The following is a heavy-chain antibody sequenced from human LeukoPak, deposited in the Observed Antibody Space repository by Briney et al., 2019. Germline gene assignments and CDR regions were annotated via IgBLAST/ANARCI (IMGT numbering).Heavy chain of an antibody. CDR1: GYTLTELS. CDR2: FDPEDGET. D-gene: IGHD2-2*01. Sequence: ASVKVSCKVSGYTLTELSMHWVRQAPGKWLEWMGGFDPEDGETIYAQKFQGRVTMTEDTSTDTAYMELSSLRSEDTAVYYCAITPYGGYQHYFDYWGQGTLVTVSS. V-gene: IGHV1-24*01. J-gene: IGHJ4*02. CDR3: AITPYGGYQHYFDY.